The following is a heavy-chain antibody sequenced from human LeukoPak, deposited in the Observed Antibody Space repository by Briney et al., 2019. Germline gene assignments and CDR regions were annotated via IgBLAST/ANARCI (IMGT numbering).Heavy chain of an antibody. CDR3: ARGYLGIRVFDY. CDR1: GYTFTVYY. CDR2: INPNSGGT. Sequence: ASVKVSCKASGYTFTVYYMHWVRQAPGQGLEWMGWINPNSGGTNYAQKFQGRVTMTRDTSISTAYMELSRLRSDDTAVYYCARGYLGIRVFDYWGQGTLVTVSS. J-gene: IGHJ4*02. D-gene: IGHD1-14*01. V-gene: IGHV1-2*02.